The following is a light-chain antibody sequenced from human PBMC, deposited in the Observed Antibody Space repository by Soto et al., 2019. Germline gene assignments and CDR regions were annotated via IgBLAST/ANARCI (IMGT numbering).Light chain of an antibody. Sequence: DIQKTQSPSSLSASEGDRVTITCQSSHDVSRNLNWFQQKPGEAPQLLIYDASNLERGVPSRFSGSGSGTDFTLTISSLQPEDVATYYCQQYNSMLSFGGGTEVEIK. CDR2: DAS. CDR3: QQYNSMLS. CDR1: HDVSRN. V-gene: IGKV1-33*01. J-gene: IGKJ4*01.